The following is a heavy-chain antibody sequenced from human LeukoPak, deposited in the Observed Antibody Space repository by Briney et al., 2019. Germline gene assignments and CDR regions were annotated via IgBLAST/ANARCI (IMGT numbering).Heavy chain of an antibody. Sequence: PGGSLRLSCAASGFTFSDYYMSWIRQAPGKGLEWVSYISSSGSTIYYADSVKGRFTISRDNAKNSLYLQMNSLRAEDTAVYYCARDPSSYYDILTGYYPRYYFDYWGQGTLVTVS. J-gene: IGHJ4*02. D-gene: IGHD3-9*01. CDR1: GFTFSDYY. CDR2: ISSSGSTI. V-gene: IGHV3-11*01. CDR3: ARDPSSYYDILTGYYPRYYFDY.